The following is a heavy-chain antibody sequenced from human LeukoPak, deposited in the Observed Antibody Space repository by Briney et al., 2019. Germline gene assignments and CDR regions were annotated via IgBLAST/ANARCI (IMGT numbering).Heavy chain of an antibody. CDR3: ARENVVVVVAATPYYFDY. D-gene: IGHD2-15*01. CDR1: GFTFGDYA. V-gene: IGHV3-7*01. J-gene: IGHJ4*02. CDR2: IKQDGSEK. Sequence: GGSLRLSCTASGFTFGDYAMSWVRQAPGKGLEWVANIKQDGSEKYYVDSVKGRFTISRDNAKNSLYLQMNSLRAEDTAVYYCARENVVVVVAATPYYFDYWGQGTLVTVSS.